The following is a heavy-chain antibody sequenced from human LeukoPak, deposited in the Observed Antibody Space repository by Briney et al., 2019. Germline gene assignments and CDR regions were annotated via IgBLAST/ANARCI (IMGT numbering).Heavy chain of an antibody. Sequence: ATVKISCKVSGYTFTDYYMHWVQQAPGKGLEWMGLVDPEDGETIYAEKFQGRVTITADTSTDTAYMELSSLRSEDTAVYYCATEPKGYCSSTSCYPGDYWGQGTLVTVSS. V-gene: IGHV1-69-2*01. J-gene: IGHJ4*02. CDR2: VDPEDGET. D-gene: IGHD2-2*01. CDR1: GYTFTDYY. CDR3: ATEPKGYCSSTSCYPGDY.